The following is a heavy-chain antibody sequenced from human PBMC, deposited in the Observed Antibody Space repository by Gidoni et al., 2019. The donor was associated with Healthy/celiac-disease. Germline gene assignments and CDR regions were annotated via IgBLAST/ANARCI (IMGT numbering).Heavy chain of an antibody. D-gene: IGHD6-19*01. V-gene: IGHV3-11*01. Sequence: QVQLVESGGGLVKPGGSLRLSCSASGFTFSDYYMRWIRQDTRKGLDWVSYISSSGSTRYYTDYVKGRFTISRDNDKNSLYLQMNSLRAEDTAVYYCARYLTWYSSGWHYYDYGMDVWGQGTTVTVS. CDR1: GFTFSDYY. CDR3: ARYLTWYSSGWHYYDYGMDV. CDR2: ISSSGSTR. J-gene: IGHJ6*02.